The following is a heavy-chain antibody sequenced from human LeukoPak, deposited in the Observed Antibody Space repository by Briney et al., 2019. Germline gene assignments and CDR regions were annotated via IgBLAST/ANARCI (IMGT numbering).Heavy chain of an antibody. CDR2: IYHSGST. CDR1: GGSISSGGYS. CDR3: ARTTEGYCRGRSCYSYYYYMDV. D-gene: IGHD2-15*01. Sequence: NPSETLSLTCAVSGGSISSGGYSWSWIRQPPGKGLEWIGYIYHSGSTYYNPSLKSRVTISVDTSKNQFSLKLSSVTAADTAVYYCARTTEGYCRGRSCYSYYYYMDVWGKGTTVTVSS. V-gene: IGHV4-30-4*07. J-gene: IGHJ6*03.